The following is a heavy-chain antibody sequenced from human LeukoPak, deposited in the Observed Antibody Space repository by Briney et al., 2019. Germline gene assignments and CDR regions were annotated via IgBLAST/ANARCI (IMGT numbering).Heavy chain of an antibody. CDR3: ARDSSRHYDFWSGYPSREANWFDP. J-gene: IGHJ5*02. CDR2: ISAYNGNT. D-gene: IGHD3-3*01. V-gene: IGHV1-18*01. Sequence: ASVKVSCKASGYTFTSYGISWVRQAPGQGLEWMGWISAYNGNTNYAQKLQGRVTMTTDTSTSTAYMELRSLRSDDTAVYYCARDSSRHYDFWSGYPSREANWFDPWGQGTLVTVSS. CDR1: GYTFTSYG.